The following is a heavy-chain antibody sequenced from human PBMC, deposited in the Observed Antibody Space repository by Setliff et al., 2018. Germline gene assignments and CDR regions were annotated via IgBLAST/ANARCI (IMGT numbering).Heavy chain of an antibody. V-gene: IGHV1-46*01. CDR3: ARASAKYEGGAFDS. J-gene: IGHJ3*02. CDR1: GYTFTSYY. D-gene: IGHD1-26*01. Sequence: GASVKVSCKASGYTFTSYYVHWVRQAPGQGLEWMGMINPSGGSTFYAQNFQGGVTMTRDTSTSTVYMELSSPRSDDTAVYYCARASAKYEGGAFDSWGQGTMVTVSS. CDR2: INPSGGST.